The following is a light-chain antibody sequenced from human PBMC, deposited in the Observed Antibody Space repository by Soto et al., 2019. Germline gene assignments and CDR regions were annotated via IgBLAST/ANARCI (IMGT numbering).Light chain of an antibody. CDR2: GAS. J-gene: IGKJ1*01. CDR1: QSVNNDY. V-gene: IGKV3-20*01. Sequence: DIVLTQSPGTLYLSPGDRATLSCRASQSVNNDYLAWYQQKPGQAPRLLIYGASTRAAGIPDRFSGSGSGTAFTLSISRLEPEDFAVFYCQQYGGSPRTFGQGTRVEIK. CDR3: QQYGGSPRT.